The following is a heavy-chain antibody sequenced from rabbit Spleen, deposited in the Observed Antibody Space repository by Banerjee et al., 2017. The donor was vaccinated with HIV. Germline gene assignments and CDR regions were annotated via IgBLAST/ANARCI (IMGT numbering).Heavy chain of an antibody. J-gene: IGHJ4*01. D-gene: IGHD2-1*01. CDR1: GFTLSSYY. CDR3: VRDRANIGGDYGPYYSNL. CDR2: IEPIFGNT. Sequence: HLKESGGGLVQPGGSLKLSCKASGFTLSSYYMNWVRQAPGKGLEWIGYIEPIFGNTAYANGVNGRFTISSHNAQNTLYLQLNSLTAADTATYFCVRDRANIGGDYGPYYSNLWGQGTLVTVS. V-gene: IGHV1S7*01.